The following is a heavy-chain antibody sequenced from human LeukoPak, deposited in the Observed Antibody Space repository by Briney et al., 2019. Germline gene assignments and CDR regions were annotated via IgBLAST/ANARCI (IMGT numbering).Heavy chain of an antibody. CDR1: GGSISSGSYY. V-gene: IGHV4-61*02. CDR2: IYTSGST. CDR3: ARGDYYGSGSYRNYYMDV. J-gene: IGHJ6*03. D-gene: IGHD3-10*01. Sequence: SETLSLTCTVSGGSISSGSYYWSWIRQPAGKGLEWIGRIYTSGSTNYNPSLKSRVTISVDTSKNQFSLKLSSVTAADTAVYYCARGDYYGSGSYRNYYMDVWGKGTTVTVSS.